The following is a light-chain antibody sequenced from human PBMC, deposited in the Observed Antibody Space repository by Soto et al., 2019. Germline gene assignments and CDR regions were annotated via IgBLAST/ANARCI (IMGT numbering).Light chain of an antibody. J-gene: IGLJ1*01. CDR3: CSYASGNTYV. V-gene: IGLV2-23*01. CDR1: SSDVATYNL. Sequence: QSALTQPASVSGSPGPSITISCTGTSSDVATYNLVSWYQQHPGKAPKVMIYEDTNRPSEISNRFSGYKSGNTASLTISGLQAEYEADYYCCSYASGNTYVFGTGTKLTVL. CDR2: EDT.